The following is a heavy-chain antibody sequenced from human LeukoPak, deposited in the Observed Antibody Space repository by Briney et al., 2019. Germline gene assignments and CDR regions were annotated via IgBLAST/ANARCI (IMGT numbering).Heavy chain of an antibody. CDR3: ARDIPGGLGDSSGSDY. J-gene: IGHJ4*02. CDR2: ISSSGSTI. CDR1: GFTFSSYE. Sequence: PGGSLRLSCAASGFTFSSYEMNWVRQAPGKGLEWVSYISSSGSTIYYADSVKGRFTISRDNAKNSLNLQMNSLRAEDTAVYHCARDIPGGLGDSSGSDYWGQGTLVTVSS. D-gene: IGHD3-22*01. V-gene: IGHV3-48*03.